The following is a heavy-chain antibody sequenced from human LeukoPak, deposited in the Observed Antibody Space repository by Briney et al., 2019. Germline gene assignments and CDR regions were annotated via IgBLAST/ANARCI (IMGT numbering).Heavy chain of an antibody. CDR3: ARDRFGGASLFDY. CDR1: GYTFTGYY. J-gene: IGHJ4*02. V-gene: IGHV1-2*02. CDR2: INPNSGGT. D-gene: IGHD3-16*01. Sequence: ASVKVSCKASGYTFTGYYMHWVRQAPGQGLEWMGWINPNSGGTNYAQKFQGRVTMTRDTSISTAYMELSRLRSDDTAVYYCARDRFGGASLFDYWGQGTLVTVSS.